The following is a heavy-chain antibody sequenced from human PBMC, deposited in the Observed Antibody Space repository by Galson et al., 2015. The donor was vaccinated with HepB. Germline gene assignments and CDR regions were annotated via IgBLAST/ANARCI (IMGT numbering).Heavy chain of an antibody. D-gene: IGHD6-6*01. CDR3: AKDVHSSSVWYFDL. V-gene: IGHV3-23*01. CDR2: ISGSNSST. Sequence: SLRLSCAGSEFTFSSYAMSWVRQAPGKGLEWVSAISGSNSSTYYADSVKGRLTISRDNSKNTLYLQMNSLRAEDTAVYYCAKDVHSSSVWYFDLWGRGTLVTVSS. CDR1: EFTFSSYA. J-gene: IGHJ2*01.